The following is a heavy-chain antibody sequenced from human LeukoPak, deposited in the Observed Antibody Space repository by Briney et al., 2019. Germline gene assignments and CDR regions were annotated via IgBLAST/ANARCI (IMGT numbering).Heavy chain of an antibody. J-gene: IGHJ6*03. CDR3: ARTGYYDSSGYYYRMNYYYYMDV. CDR2: ISAYNGNT. CDR1: GYTFTSYG. Sequence: ASVKVSCKASGYTFTSYGISWVRQAPGQGLGWMGWISAYNGNTNYAQKLQGRVTMTTDTSTSTAYMELRSLRSDDTAVYYCARTGYYDSSGYYYRMNYYYYMDVWGKGTTVTISS. D-gene: IGHD3-22*01. V-gene: IGHV1-18*01.